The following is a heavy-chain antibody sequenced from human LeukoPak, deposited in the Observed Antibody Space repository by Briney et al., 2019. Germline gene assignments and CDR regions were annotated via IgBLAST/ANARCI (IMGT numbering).Heavy chain of an antibody. CDR2: INHSGSN. V-gene: IGHV4-34*01. J-gene: IGHJ4*02. D-gene: IGHD3-3*01. Sequence: PSETLSLTCAVYGGSFSGYYWSWIRQPPGKGLEWIGEINHSGSNNYNPSLKSPVTISVDTSKNQFSLKLSSVTAADTAVYYCAGTRDVTSFGFDYWGQGTLVTVSS. CDR3: AGTRDVTSFGFDY. CDR1: GGSFSGYY.